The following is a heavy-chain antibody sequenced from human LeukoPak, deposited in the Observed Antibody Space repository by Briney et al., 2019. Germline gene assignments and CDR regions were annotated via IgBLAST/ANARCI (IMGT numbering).Heavy chain of an antibody. V-gene: IGHV4-34*01. CDR2: INHSGST. CDR3: ARAWWELLPDLDWFDP. D-gene: IGHD1-26*01. CDR1: GGSFSGYY. J-gene: IGHJ5*02. Sequence: PSETLSLTCAVYGGSFSGYYWSWIRQPPGKGLEWIGEINHSGSTSYNPSLKSRVTISVDTSKNQFSLKLSSVTAADTAVYYCARAWWELLPDLDWFDPWGQGTLVTVSS.